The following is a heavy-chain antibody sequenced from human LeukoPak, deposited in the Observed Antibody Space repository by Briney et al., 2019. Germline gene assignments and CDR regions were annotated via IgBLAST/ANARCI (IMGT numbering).Heavy chain of an antibody. V-gene: IGHV3-23*01. CDR2: ISGSGGST. CDR3: AKGAIYYGSGSFDH. CDR1: GFIFSSYA. D-gene: IGHD3-10*01. Sequence: GGSLRLSCAASGFIFSSYALSWVRQAPGKGLEWVSAISGSGGSTYYADSVEGRFTISRDNSKNTLYLQMNSLRAEDTAVYYCAKGAIYYGSGSFDHWGQGTLVTVSS. J-gene: IGHJ4*02.